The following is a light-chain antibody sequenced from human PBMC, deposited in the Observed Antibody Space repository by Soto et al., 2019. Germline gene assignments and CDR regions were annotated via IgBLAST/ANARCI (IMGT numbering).Light chain of an antibody. CDR3: QQGCT. J-gene: IGKJ1*01. CDR1: QSISSW. CDR2: KAS. V-gene: IGKV1-5*03. Sequence: DIQMTQSPSTLSASVGDRVTITCRASQSISSWLAWYQQKPGQAPKLLIYKASRLESGVPSRFSGSGSGTEFSLIFRSLQPNDFATFFCQQGCTFGQGTKVEIK.